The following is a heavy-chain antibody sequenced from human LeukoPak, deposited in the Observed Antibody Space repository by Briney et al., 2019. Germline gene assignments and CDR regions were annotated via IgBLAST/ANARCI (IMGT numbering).Heavy chain of an antibody. J-gene: IGHJ4*02. V-gene: IGHV4-34*01. D-gene: IGHD3-16*02. CDR3: ARDEGFEGSYRYFDY. CDR2: INHSGST. CDR1: GGSFSGYY. Sequence: PSETLSLTCAVYGGSFSGYYWSWIRQPPGKGLEWIGEINHSGSTNYNPSLKSRVTISVDKSKNQFSLKLSSVTAADTAVYYCARDEGFEGSYRYFDYWGQGTLVTVSS.